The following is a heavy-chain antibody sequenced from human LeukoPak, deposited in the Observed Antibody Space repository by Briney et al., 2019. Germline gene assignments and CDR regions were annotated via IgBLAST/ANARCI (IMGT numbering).Heavy chain of an antibody. CDR1: GSSISNYY. Sequence: TSETLSLTCSVSGSSISNYYWGWIRQSPGKGLEWIGYIYSTGSTDYNPSLKSRVTISVETSKNQFSLRLSSVTAADTAVYFCARHEGLARPFDYWGQGTLVPVSS. D-gene: IGHD6-19*01. J-gene: IGHJ4*02. V-gene: IGHV4-59*08. CDR3: ARHEGLARPFDY. CDR2: IYSTGST.